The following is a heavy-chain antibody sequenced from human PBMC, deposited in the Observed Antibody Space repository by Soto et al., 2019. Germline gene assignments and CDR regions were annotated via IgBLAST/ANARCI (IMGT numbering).Heavy chain of an antibody. D-gene: IGHD2-2*01. CDR1: GFTFSSYA. CDR3: AKSDRSSWDFYRCGDFDY. CDR2: ISCRGGST. Sequence: GGSLRLCCAAWGFTFSSYAMRWVRHAPGNGLEWVSAISCRGGSTYYADYVKGRFTISRDNSKNTRYLQMNSLRAEDTAVYYCAKSDRSSWDFYRCGDFDYGRQGTLVTVSS. J-gene: IGHJ4*02. V-gene: IGHV3-23*01.